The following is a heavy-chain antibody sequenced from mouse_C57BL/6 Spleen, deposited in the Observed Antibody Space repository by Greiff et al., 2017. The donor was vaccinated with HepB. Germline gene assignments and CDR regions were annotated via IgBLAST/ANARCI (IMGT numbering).Heavy chain of an antibody. J-gene: IGHJ3*01. CDR3: ASHYGSSPFAY. CDR2: ISSGGSYT. D-gene: IGHD1-1*01. CDR1: GFTFSSYG. V-gene: IGHV5-6*01. Sequence: EVKLVESGGDLVKPGGSLKLSCAASGFTFSSYGMSWVRQTPDKRLEWVATISSGGSYTYYPDSVKGRFTISRDNAKNTLYLQMSSLKSEDTAMYYCASHYGSSPFAYWGQGTLVTVSA.